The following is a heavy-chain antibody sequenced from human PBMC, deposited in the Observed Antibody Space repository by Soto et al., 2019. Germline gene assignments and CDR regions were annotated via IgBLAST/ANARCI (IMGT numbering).Heavy chain of an antibody. D-gene: IGHD6-13*01. J-gene: IGHJ6*02. Sequence: ASVKVSCKASGGTFSSYAISWVRQAPGQGLEWMGGIIPIFGNTNYAQKLQGRVTMTTDTSTSTAYMELRSLRSDDTAVYYCAREPGWQQLVGYYYGMDVWGQGTTVTVSS. CDR1: GGTFSSYA. CDR2: IIPIFGNT. V-gene: IGHV1-18*01. CDR3: AREPGWQQLVGYYYGMDV.